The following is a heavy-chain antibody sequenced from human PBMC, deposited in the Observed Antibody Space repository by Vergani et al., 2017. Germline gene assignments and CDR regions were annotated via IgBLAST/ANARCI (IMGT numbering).Heavy chain of an antibody. CDR3: AKDGGYSSEAPMDV. CDR2: FDPEDGET. V-gene: IGHV1-24*01. D-gene: IGHD6-19*01. CDR1: GYTLTELS. J-gene: IGHJ6*03. Sequence: QVQLVQSGAEVKKPGSSVKVSCKVSGYTLTELSMHWVRQAPGKGLEWMGGFDPEDGETIYAQKFQGRVTMTEDTSTDTAYMELSSLRAEDTAVYYCAKDGGYSSEAPMDVWGKGTTVTVSS.